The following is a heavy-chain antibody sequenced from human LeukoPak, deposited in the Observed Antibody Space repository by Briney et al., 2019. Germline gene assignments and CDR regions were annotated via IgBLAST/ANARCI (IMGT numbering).Heavy chain of an antibody. Sequence: GGSLRLSCAASGFVFSTYAIRWVRHVPGKGLEYVSAINGNGDYTDYANSVKGRFTISRNNFKNTVYLQMGSLRAEDMAVYYCARDLFSGAEMATLDYWGQGALVTVSS. J-gene: IGHJ4*02. CDR2: INGNGDYT. D-gene: IGHD5-24*01. V-gene: IGHV3-64*01. CDR3: ARDLFSGAEMATLDY. CDR1: GFVFSTYA.